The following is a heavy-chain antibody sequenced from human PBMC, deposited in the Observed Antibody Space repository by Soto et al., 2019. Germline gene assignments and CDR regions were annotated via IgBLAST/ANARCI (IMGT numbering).Heavy chain of an antibody. Sequence: QPGGSVRLSCAASGFTFSSYGMHWVRQAPGKGLEWVAVIWYDGSNKYYADSVKGRFTISRDNSKNTLYLQRTSLRAEDTAVYYCARAVGYCSSPSCYRGGYNWFDPWGQGTLVTVAS. CDR2: IWYDGSNK. V-gene: IGHV3-33*01. CDR1: GFTFSSYG. CDR3: ARAVGYCSSPSCYRGGYNWFDP. J-gene: IGHJ5*02. D-gene: IGHD2-2*01.